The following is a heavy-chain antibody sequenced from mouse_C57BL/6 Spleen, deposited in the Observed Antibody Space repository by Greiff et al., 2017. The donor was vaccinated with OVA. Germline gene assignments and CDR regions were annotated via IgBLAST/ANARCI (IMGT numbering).Heavy chain of an antibody. V-gene: IGHV1-54*01. Sequence: QVQLQQSGAELVRPGTSVKVSCKASGYAFTNYLIEWVKQRPGQGLEWIGVINPGSGGTNYNEKFKGKATLTADNSSSTAYMQRSSLTSEDSAVYFCARGGYDAWFAYWGQGTLVTVSA. D-gene: IGHD2-2*01. CDR2: INPGSGGT. J-gene: IGHJ3*01. CDR1: GYAFTNYL. CDR3: ARGGYDAWFAY.